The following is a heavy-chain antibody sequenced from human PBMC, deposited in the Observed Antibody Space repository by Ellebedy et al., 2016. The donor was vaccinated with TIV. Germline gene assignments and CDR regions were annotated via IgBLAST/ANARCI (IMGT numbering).Heavy chain of an antibody. CDR3: ARRYYYDSSGYSAVDI. V-gene: IGHV5-51*01. Sequence: GESLKISCKGSGYSFTSYFITWVRQMPGKGLEWMGIIYPGDSDTRYSPSFQGQVTISADNAISTAYLQWSSLKASDTAMYYCARRYYYDSSGYSAVDIWGQGTMVTVSS. D-gene: IGHD3-22*01. CDR2: IYPGDSDT. J-gene: IGHJ3*02. CDR1: GYSFTSYF.